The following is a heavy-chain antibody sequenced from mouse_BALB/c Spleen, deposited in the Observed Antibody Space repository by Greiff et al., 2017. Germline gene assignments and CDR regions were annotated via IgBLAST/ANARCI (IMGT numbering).Heavy chain of an antibody. CDR3: ARNPNGAFDY. CDR2: ISTYYGDA. V-gene: IGHV1S137*01. J-gene: IGHJ2*01. CDR1: GYTFTDYA. Sequence: QDHVKQSGAELVRPGVSVKISCKGSGYTFTDYAMHWVKQSHAKSLEWIGVISTYYGDASYNQKFKVKATMTVDKSSSTAYMELARLTSEDSAIYYCARNPNGAFDYWGQGTTLTVSA.